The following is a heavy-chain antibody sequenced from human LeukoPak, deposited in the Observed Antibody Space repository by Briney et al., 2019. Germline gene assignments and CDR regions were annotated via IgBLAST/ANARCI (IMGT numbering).Heavy chain of an antibody. D-gene: IGHD2-2*01. V-gene: IGHV3-7*01. CDR2: IRGDASRL. CDR1: GITFRIHG. Sequence: GGSLRLSCKASGITFRIHGMFWVRQAPGKGPEWVANIRGDASRLYYVDSVKGRFTISRDNAKNSLYLQMSNLRAEDTSVYYCARDRNYCSSNRCYDVFDIWGQGTMVTVSS. J-gene: IGHJ3*02. CDR3: ARDRNYCSSNRCYDVFDI.